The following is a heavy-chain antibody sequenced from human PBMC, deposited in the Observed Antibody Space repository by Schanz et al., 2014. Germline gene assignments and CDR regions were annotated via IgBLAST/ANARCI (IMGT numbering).Heavy chain of an antibody. CDR1: GYTFTSYD. Sequence: QVQLIQSGAEVKKPGASVKVSCTASGYTFTSYDINWVRQAPGQGLEWLGWMNPNSGNPGFAQKFRGRVTMTRNTSTSTAYIELHILTSEDTAVYYCARGRTFDYWGQGTLVTVSS. CDR3: ARGRTFDY. CDR2: MNPNSGNP. V-gene: IGHV1-8*01. J-gene: IGHJ4*02.